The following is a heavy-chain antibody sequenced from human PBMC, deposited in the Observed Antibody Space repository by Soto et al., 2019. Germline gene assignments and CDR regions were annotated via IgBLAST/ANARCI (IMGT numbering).Heavy chain of an antibody. D-gene: IGHD5-18*01. Sequence: GGSLRLSCAASGFIFTDYSMTWIRQAPGKGLEWVSYISNGDETTHYADSVKGRFTISRDNSKNTLYLQMNSLRAEDTAVYYCARGGSRGYSYGSNWYFDLWGRGTLVTVSS. V-gene: IGHV3-11*04. CDR3: ARGGSRGYSYGSNWYFDL. J-gene: IGHJ2*01. CDR2: ISNGDETT. CDR1: GFIFTDYS.